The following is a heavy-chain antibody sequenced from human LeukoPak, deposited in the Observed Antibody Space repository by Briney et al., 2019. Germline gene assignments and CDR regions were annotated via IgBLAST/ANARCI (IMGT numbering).Heavy chain of an antibody. Sequence: SETLSLTCTVSDGSISSSSYYWGWIRQPPGKGLEWIGSIYYSGSTYYNPSLKSRVTISVDTSKNQFSLKLSSVTAADTAVYYCARRTSYCSGGSCYGGDFDYWGQGTLVTVSS. CDR2: IYYSGST. V-gene: IGHV4-39*01. D-gene: IGHD2-15*01. CDR1: DGSISSSSYY. CDR3: ARRTSYCSGGSCYGGDFDY. J-gene: IGHJ4*02.